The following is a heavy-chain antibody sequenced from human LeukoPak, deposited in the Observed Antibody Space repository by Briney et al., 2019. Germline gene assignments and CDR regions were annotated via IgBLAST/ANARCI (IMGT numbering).Heavy chain of an antibody. V-gene: IGHV3-7*01. D-gene: IGHD5-18*01. CDR3: AKDGYGYSYGTD. Sequence: PGGSLRLSCAAPGFTLSTYWVGWVRPAPGKGLGWGASIKQDGSEKYYVDSVKGRFTISRDNAKNTLYLQMNSLRAEDTAVYYCAKDGYGYSYGTDWGQGTLVTVSS. CDR1: GFTLSTYW. CDR2: IKQDGSEK. J-gene: IGHJ4*02.